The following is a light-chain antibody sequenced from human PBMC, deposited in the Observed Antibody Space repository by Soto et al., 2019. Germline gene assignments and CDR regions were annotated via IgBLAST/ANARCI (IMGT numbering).Light chain of an antibody. Sequence: DIQMTQSPSTLSASIGDRVTITCRASQNINRWLAWYQQKPGKAPRVLIHHASNLESGVPSRISGSGSGTEFSLIISNLQPEDVAFYYCQQYDSYSPTFGQGTKVDIK. J-gene: IGKJ1*01. V-gene: IGKV1-5*01. CDR3: QQYDSYSPT. CDR2: HAS. CDR1: QNINRW.